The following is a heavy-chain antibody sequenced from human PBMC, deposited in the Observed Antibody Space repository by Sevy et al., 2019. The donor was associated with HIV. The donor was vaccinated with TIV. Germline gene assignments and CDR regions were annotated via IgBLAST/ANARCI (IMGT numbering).Heavy chain of an antibody. CDR2: ISYDGSNK. CDR3: ARDTGYCTNGVCQGYYYYGMDV. Sequence: GGSLRLSCAASGFTFSSYAMHWVRQAPGKGLEWVAVISYDGSNKYYADSVKGRFTISRDNSKNTLYLQMNSLRAEDTAVYYCARDTGYCTNGVCQGYYYYGMDVWGQGTTVTVSS. J-gene: IGHJ6*02. CDR1: GFTFSSYA. D-gene: IGHD2-8*01. V-gene: IGHV3-30-3*01.